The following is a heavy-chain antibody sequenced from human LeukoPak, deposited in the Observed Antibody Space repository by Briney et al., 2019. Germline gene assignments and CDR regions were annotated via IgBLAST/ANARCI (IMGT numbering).Heavy chain of an antibody. CDR3: ARLGRDDSSGYYPY. J-gene: IGHJ4*02. CDR1: GGSISSYY. D-gene: IGHD3-22*01. CDR2: IYYSGST. Sequence: SETLSLTCTVSGGSISSYYWSWIRQPPGKGLEWIGYIYYSGSTSYNPSLKSRVTISVDTSKNQFSLKLSSVTAADTAVYYCARLGRDDSSGYYPYWGQGTLVTVSS. V-gene: IGHV4-59*08.